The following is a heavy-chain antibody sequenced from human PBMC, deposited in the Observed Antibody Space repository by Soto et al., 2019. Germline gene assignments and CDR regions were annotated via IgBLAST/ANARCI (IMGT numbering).Heavy chain of an antibody. CDR2: ITRSRGHI. Sequence: RGPRRLSCEASGFTLTTYTMNWVRQAPGKGLEWVSSITRSRGHIYYAASVKGRFTISRDKARNSLYLQMNSLRAEHTAVYYCVREKGRSSLYGMDVWGQGATVTVSS. J-gene: IGHJ6*02. V-gene: IGHV3-21*01. CDR1: GFTLTTYT. D-gene: IGHD3-3*01. CDR3: VREKGRSSLYGMDV.